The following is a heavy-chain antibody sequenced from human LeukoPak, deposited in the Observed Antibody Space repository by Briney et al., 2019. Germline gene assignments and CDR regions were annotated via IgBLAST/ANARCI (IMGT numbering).Heavy chain of an antibody. V-gene: IGHV4-59*01. CDR1: GGSIGSFY. Sequence: PSETLSLTCTVSGGSIGSFYWSWIRQPPGKGLEWIGYIYNSGNNNYNPSLKSRVTMSVDTSKNQFSLKMSSVTAADTAVYYCARDGYSGNDGLWGQGTLVTVSS. CDR3: ARDGYSGNDGL. J-gene: IGHJ4*02. D-gene: IGHD5-12*01. CDR2: IYNSGNN.